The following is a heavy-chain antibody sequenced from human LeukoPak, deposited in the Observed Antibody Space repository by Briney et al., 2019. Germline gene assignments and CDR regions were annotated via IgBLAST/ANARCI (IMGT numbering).Heavy chain of an antibody. CDR1: GFTVSNNY. J-gene: IGHJ4*02. V-gene: IGHV3-53*01. CDR2: IYSDGST. D-gene: IGHD6-13*01. Sequence: GGSLRLSCAASGFTVSNNYMSWVRQAPGKGLEWVSVIYSDGSTDYADPVKGRLTISRDMSKNTLYLQMNSLRAEDTATYYCAKIGSSSWSFDHWGQGTLVTVSS. CDR3: AKIGSSSWSFDH.